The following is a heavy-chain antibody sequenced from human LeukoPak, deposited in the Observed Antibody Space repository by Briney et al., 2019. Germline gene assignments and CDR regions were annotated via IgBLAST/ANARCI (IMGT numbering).Heavy chain of an antibody. CDR3: ARGKLVRQYYYDSSGYSAAFDI. CDR2: INHSGST. CDR1: GGSFSGYY. Sequence: PSETLSLTRAVYGGSFSGYYWSWIRQPPGKGLEWIGEINHSGSTNYNPSLKSRVTISVDTSKNQFSLKLSSVTAADTAVYYCARGKLVRQYYYDSSGYSAAFDIWGQGTMVTVSS. V-gene: IGHV4-34*01. D-gene: IGHD3-22*01. J-gene: IGHJ3*02.